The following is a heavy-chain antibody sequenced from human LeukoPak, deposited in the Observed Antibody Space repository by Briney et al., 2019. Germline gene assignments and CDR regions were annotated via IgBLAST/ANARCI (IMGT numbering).Heavy chain of an antibody. V-gene: IGHV3-21*01. D-gene: IGHD4-11*01. Sequence: GGSLRLSCAASGFTFSTYSMNWVRQAPGKGLEWVSSFSSRSGSIYYADSVKGRFTISRDNAKNSLYLQMNGLRAEDTAVHYCARGSNCDSWGQGTLVTVSS. CDR2: FSSRSGSI. CDR1: GFTFSTYS. CDR3: ARGSNCDS. J-gene: IGHJ4*02.